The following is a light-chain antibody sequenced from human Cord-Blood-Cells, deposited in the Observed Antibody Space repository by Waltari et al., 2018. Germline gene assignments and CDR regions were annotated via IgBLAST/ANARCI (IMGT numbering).Light chain of an antibody. CDR3: SSYTSSSTLV. J-gene: IGLJ1*01. V-gene: IGLV2-14*01. CDR2: EVS. CDR1: SSDVGGYNY. Sequence: QSALTQPTSVSGSPGQSITISCTGTSSDVGGYNYVSWYQQHPGKAPKLMIYEVSNRPSGFANRFPGSKSGNTASLTISGPQAEDEADYYCSSYTSSSTLVFGTGTKVTVL.